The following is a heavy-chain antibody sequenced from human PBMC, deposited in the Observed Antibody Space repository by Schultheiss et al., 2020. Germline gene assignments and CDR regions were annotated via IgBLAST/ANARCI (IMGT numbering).Heavy chain of an antibody. V-gene: IGHV1-18*01. CDR1: GYTFTSYG. J-gene: IGHJ4*02. D-gene: IGHD2-21*01. CDR3: ARLGDEDGKGGY. CDR2: ISAYNGNT. Sequence: ASVKVSCKASGYTFTSYGISWVRQAPGQGLEWMGWISAYNGNTNYAQKFQGRVTITADESTSTAYMELSSLRSEDTAVYYCARLGDEDGKGGYWGQGTLVTVSS.